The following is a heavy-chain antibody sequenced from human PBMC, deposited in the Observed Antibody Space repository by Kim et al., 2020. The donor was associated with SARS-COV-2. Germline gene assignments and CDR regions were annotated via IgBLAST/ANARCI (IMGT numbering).Heavy chain of an antibody. CDR3: ARKDGKWKHDYFEF. D-gene: IGHD1-26*01. Sequence: GGSLRLSCAASGFSFSTYAMTWVRQVPGKGLEWVSTINSDGHRTYYADSVKGRFTISRDNSKDTLFLQMNSLRAEDTAVYSCARKDGKWKHDYFEFWGKGALVTVSS. CDR1: GFSFSTYA. V-gene: IGHV3-23*01. CDR2: INSDGHRT. J-gene: IGHJ4*02.